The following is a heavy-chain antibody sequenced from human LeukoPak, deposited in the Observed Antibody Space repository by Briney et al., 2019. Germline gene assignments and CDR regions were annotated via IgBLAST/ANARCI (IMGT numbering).Heavy chain of an antibody. CDR3: ARVLQNYYHMDV. Sequence: PSETLSLTCTVSGVSINSHYWSWIRQHPGKGLEWIGFIYDSGSANYKSSLKSRVTMTVDTSKNQFSLKLNSVTAADTAVYYCARVLQNYYHMDVWGKGTTVTVSS. CDR1: GVSINSHY. D-gene: IGHD3-3*01. J-gene: IGHJ6*03. CDR2: IYDSGSA. V-gene: IGHV4-59*11.